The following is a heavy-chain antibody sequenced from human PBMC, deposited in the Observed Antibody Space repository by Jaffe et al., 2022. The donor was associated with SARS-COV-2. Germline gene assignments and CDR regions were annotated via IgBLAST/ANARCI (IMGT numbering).Heavy chain of an antibody. CDR3: ARGRDYDSSGYYYR. Sequence: QVQLQQWGAGLLKPSETLSLTCAVYGGSFSGYYWSWIRQPPGKGLEWIGEINHSGSTNYNPSLKSRVTISVDTSKNQFSLKLSSVTAADTAVYYCARGRDYDSSGYYYRWGQGTLVTVSS. D-gene: IGHD3-22*01. CDR2: INHSGST. V-gene: IGHV4-34*01. CDR1: GGSFSGYY. J-gene: IGHJ4*02.